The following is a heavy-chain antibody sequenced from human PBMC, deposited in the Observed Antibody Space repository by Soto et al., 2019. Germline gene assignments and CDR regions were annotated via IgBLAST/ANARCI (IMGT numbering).Heavy chain of an antibody. CDR1: GFTFSAYA. Sequence: QVQLVESGGGVVQPGRSLRLSCAASGFTFSAYAMHWVRQAPGKGLEWVAFISYDGSYKYYADSVRGRFTISRDNSKNKLYLQMHSLTAEDTAVYYCATEGTPVAPQGDAFDIWGQGTMVTVSS. CDR3: ATEGTPVAPQGDAFDI. CDR2: ISYDGSYK. V-gene: IGHV3-30-3*01. J-gene: IGHJ3*02. D-gene: IGHD1-7*01.